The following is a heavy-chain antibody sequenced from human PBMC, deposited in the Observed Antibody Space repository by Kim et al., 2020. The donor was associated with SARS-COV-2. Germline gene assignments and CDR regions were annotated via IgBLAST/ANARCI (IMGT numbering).Heavy chain of an antibody. Sequence: ASVKVSCKASGYTFTGYYMHWVRQAPGQGLEWMGWINPNSGGTNYAQKFQGRVTMTRDTSISTAYMELSRLRSDDTAVYYCARDFRSEMATIDLGYWGQGTLVTVSS. V-gene: IGHV1-2*02. D-gene: IGHD5-12*01. CDR3: ARDFRSEMATIDLGY. CDR2: INPNSGGT. J-gene: IGHJ4*02. CDR1: GYTFTGYY.